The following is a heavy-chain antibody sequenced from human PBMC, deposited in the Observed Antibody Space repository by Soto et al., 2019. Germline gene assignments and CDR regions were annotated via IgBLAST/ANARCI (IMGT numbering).Heavy chain of an antibody. Sequence: EEQLVESGGGLVQPGGSLRLSCVASGFTFSSYWMHWVRQAPGKGLVWVSRIDSDGSSPSYADSVKGRFTVSRENAKNTLYLQMKSLRAEDTAVYYCGRDDQLSGDLEDAFDIWGQGTMVTVSS. V-gene: IGHV3-74*01. CDR2: IDSDGSSP. CDR3: GRDDQLSGDLEDAFDI. D-gene: IGHD5-18*01. J-gene: IGHJ3*02. CDR1: GFTFSSYW.